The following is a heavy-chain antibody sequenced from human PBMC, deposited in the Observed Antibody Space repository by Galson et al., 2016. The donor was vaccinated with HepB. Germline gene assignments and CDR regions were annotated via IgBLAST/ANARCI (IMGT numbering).Heavy chain of an antibody. Sequence: SVKVSCKASGYTFTRHGISWVRQAPGQGLEWMGWISTKNGATNYAQNLQGRVTLTTDTSTGTAYMDMRTLRSDDTAGYYCVGDVTPFEPWGQGTLVIVSS. CDR1: GYTFTRHG. CDR3: VGDVTPFEP. D-gene: IGHD2/OR15-2a*01. CDR2: ISTKNGAT. J-gene: IGHJ5*02. V-gene: IGHV1-18*01.